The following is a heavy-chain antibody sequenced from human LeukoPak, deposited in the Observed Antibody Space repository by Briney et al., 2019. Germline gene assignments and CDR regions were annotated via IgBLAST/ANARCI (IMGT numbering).Heavy chain of an antibody. CDR1: GGSISSSSYY. CDR2: IYYSGST. V-gene: IGHV4-39*01. D-gene: IGHD3-10*01. J-gene: IGHJ5*02. Sequence: PSETLSLTCTVSGGSISSSSYYWGWIRQPPGKGLEWIGSIYYSGSTYYNPSLKSRVTISVDTSKNQFSLKLSSVTAADTAVYYCARSYGSGSYSSWFDPWGQGTLVTVSS. CDR3: ARSYGSGSYSSWFDP.